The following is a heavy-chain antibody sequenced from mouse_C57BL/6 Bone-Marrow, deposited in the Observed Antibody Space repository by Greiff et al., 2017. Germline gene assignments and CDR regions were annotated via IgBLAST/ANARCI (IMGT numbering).Heavy chain of an antibody. V-gene: IGHV1-55*01. Sequence: VQLQQPGAELVKPGASVKMSCKASGYTFTSYWITWVKQRPGQGLEWIGDIYPGSGSTNYNEKFKSKATLTVDTSSSTAYMQLSSLTSEDSAVYYCARSDGYDPYAMDYWGQGTSVTVSS. J-gene: IGHJ4*01. D-gene: IGHD2-2*01. CDR1: GYTFTSYW. CDR3: ARSDGYDPYAMDY. CDR2: IYPGSGST.